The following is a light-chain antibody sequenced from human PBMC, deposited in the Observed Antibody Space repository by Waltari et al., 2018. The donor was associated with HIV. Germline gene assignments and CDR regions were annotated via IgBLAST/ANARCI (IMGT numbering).Light chain of an antibody. J-gene: IGKJ1*01. V-gene: IGKV3-20*01. Sequence: EIVLTQSPGTLSLSPGERATLSCRASQSVSSNYLGWYQQRPGQAPRLLIYAAIHRAAGIPDRFSGSGSGTDFTLSISRLEPEDSAVYYCQQYGDSHRTFGQGTKVDIK. CDR1: QSVSSNY. CDR2: AAI. CDR3: QQYGDSHRT.